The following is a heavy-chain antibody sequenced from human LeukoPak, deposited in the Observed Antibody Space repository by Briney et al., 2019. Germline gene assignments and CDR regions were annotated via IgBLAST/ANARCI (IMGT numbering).Heavy chain of an antibody. V-gene: IGHV1-2*02. CDR1: GYTFTGYY. CDR3: ARVNGNYGYHYYMDV. D-gene: IGHD1-7*01. J-gene: IGHJ6*03. CDR2: INPNSGGT. Sequence: ASVKVSCMASGYTFTGYYMHWVRQAPGQGLEWMGWINPNSGGTNYAQKFQGRVTMTRDTSISTAYMELSRLRSDDTAVYYCARVNGNYGYHYYMDVWGKGTTVTVSS.